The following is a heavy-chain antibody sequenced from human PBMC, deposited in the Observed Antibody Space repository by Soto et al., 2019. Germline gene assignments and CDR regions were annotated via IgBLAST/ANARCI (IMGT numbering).Heavy chain of an antibody. CDR3: ARERPPHPRVVVPAAMTWFDP. CDR2: ISAYNGNT. CDR1: GYTFTSYG. V-gene: IGHV1-18*01. J-gene: IGHJ5*02. D-gene: IGHD2-2*01. Sequence: QVQLVQSGAEVKKPGASVKVSCKASGYTFTSYGISWVRQAPGQGLEWMGWISAYNGNTNYAQKLQGRVTMTTDTSTSTAYMELRSLRSDDTAVYYCARERPPHPRVVVPAAMTWFDPWGQGTLVTVSS.